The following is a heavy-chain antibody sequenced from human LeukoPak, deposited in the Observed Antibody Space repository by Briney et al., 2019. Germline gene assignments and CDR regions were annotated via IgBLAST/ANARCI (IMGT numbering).Heavy chain of an antibody. D-gene: IGHD3-3*01. Sequence: GGSLRLSCAASGFIFTGYFMSWVRQAPGKGLEWVASIKHDGSEKYYVDSVRGRFTISRDNTKNLLYLQMSSLRAEDTAVYYCATDRGWRTSGYYLYYFEYWGQGTLVTVSS. CDR2: IKHDGSEK. CDR1: GFIFTGYF. J-gene: IGHJ4*02. V-gene: IGHV3-7*01. CDR3: ATDRGWRTSGYYLYYFEY.